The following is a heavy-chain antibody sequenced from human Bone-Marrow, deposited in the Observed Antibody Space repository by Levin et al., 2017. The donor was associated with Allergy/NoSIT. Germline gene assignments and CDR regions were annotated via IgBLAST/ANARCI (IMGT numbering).Heavy chain of an antibody. V-gene: IGHV3-73*01. Sequence: KVSCAASGFTFSGSSMHWVRQASRKGLEWVGRIRSKANSYATAYAASVKGRFTISRDDSKNTAYLQMNSLKTDDTAVYYCTHKLRQGIADYWGQGTLVTVSS. D-gene: IGHD1-7*01. J-gene: IGHJ4*02. CDR2: IRSKANSYAT. CDR3: THKLRQGIADY. CDR1: GFTFSGSS.